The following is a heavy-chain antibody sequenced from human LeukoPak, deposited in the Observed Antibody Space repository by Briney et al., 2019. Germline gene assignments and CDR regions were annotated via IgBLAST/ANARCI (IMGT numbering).Heavy chain of an antibody. V-gene: IGHV1-18*01. CDR1: GYTFTSYG. CDR2: ISAYNGNT. D-gene: IGHD5-18*01. J-gene: IGHJ6*03. CDR3: AVGMGYSYGYRYYYYYMDV. Sequence: ASVKVSCKASGYTFTSYGISWVRQAPGQGLQWMGWISAYNGNTNYAQKLQGRVTMTTDTSTSTAYMELRSLRSDDTAVYYCAVGMGYSYGYRYYYYYMDVWGKGTTVTVSS.